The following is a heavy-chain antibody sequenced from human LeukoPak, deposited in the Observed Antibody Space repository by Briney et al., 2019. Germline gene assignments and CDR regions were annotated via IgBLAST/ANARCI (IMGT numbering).Heavy chain of an antibody. Sequence: SQTLSLTCTVSGGSISSGSYYWSWIRQPAGKGLEWIGRIYTSGSTNYNPSLKSRVTISVDTSKNQFSQKLSSVTAADTAVYYCARDLIGPYYFDYWGQGTLVTVSS. CDR1: GGSISSGSYY. CDR3: ARDLIGPYYFDY. J-gene: IGHJ4*02. V-gene: IGHV4-61*02. CDR2: IYTSGST.